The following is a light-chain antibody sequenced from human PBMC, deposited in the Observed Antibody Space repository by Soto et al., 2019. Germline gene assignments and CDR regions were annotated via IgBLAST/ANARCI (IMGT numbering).Light chain of an antibody. J-gene: IGLJ1*01. CDR1: SSNVGNNY. V-gene: IGLV1-51*02. Sequence: QSVLTQPPSVSAAPGQTVTISCSGSSSNVGNNYVSWYQHLPGTAPKLLIYETNRRPAGISDRSSGSKSGTSATLGITGLQTADEADYYCETWDTSLSAGRVFGPGTKLTVL. CDR2: ETN. CDR3: ETWDTSLSAGRV.